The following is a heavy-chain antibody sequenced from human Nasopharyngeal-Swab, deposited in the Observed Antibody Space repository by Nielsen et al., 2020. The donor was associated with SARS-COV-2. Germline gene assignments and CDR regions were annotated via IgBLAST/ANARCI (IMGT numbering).Heavy chain of an antibody. Sequence: ASVKASCKVSGYTLTELSMHWVRQAPGKGLGWMGGFDPDDGETIYAQKFLGRVTMTEDTSTDTAYMELSSLRSEDTAVYYCRVVPAAMWYYYYGMDVWGQGTTVTVSS. CDR2: FDPDDGET. CDR3: RVVPAAMWYYYYGMDV. J-gene: IGHJ6*02. V-gene: IGHV1-24*01. CDR1: GYTLTELS. D-gene: IGHD2-2*01.